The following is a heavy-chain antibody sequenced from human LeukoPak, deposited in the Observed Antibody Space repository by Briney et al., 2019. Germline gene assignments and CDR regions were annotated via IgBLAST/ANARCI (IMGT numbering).Heavy chain of an antibody. Sequence: GESLKISCKGSGYSFASYWIAWVRQMPGKGLEWMGIVDPGDSDTRYSPSFQGQVTISVDKSINTAYVQWSSLKASDTAMYYCARRKDCTGGRCHFDNWGQGTLVTVSS. V-gene: IGHV5-51*01. CDR2: VDPGDSDT. D-gene: IGHD2-15*01. J-gene: IGHJ4*02. CDR1: GYSFASYW. CDR3: ARRKDCTGGRCHFDN.